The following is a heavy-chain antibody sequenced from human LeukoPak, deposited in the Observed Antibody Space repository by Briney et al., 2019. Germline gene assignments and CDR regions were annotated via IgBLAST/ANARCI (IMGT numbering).Heavy chain of an antibody. D-gene: IGHD6-19*01. J-gene: IGHJ2*01. CDR1: GGTFLSHI. CDR2: ISAYNGNT. CDR3: ARDRGPAVAAAYWYFDL. Sequence: GASVKVSCKTSGGTFLSHIFSWVRQAPGQGLEWMGWISAYNGNTNYAQKLQGRVTMTTDTSTSTAYMELRSLRSDDTAVYYCARDRGPAVAAAYWYFDLWGRGTLVTVSS. V-gene: IGHV1-18*01.